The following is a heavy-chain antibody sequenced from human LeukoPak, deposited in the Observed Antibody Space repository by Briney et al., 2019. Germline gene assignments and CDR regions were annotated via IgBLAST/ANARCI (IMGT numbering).Heavy chain of an antibody. CDR1: GGSISSYY. V-gene: IGHV4-59*08. D-gene: IGHD5-24*01. J-gene: IGHJ4*02. CDR3: ARIEAVEMATID. Sequence: SETLSLTCTVSGGSISSYYWSWIRQPPGKGLGWIGYIYYSGSTNYNPSLKSRVTISVDTSKNQFSLKLSSVTAADTAVYYCARIEAVEMATIDWGQGTLVTVSS. CDR2: IYYSGST.